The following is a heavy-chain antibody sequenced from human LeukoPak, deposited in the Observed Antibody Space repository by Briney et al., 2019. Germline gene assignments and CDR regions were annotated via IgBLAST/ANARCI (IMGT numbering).Heavy chain of an antibody. CDR3: ARSLLGARFDP. CDR2: INSDGTST. V-gene: IGHV3-74*03. J-gene: IGHJ5*02. D-gene: IGHD1-26*01. Sequence: GGSLRLSCAASGFTFSSYWMQWVRQAPGKGLVWVSHINSDGTSTTYADSVKGRFTVSRDNAKSTRYLQMNSLRAEDTAVYYCARSLLGARFDPWGQGTLVTVSS. CDR1: GFTFSSYW.